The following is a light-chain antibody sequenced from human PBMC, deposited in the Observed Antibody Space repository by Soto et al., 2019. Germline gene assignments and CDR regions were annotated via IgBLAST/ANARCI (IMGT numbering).Light chain of an antibody. CDR2: DTS. CDR3: LVIFTGVGEV. V-gene: IGLV7-46*01. J-gene: IGLJ1*01. CDR1: TGAVTSGHW. Sequence: QAVVTQEPSLTVSPGGTVTLTCGSSTGAVTSGHWPHWFQQKPGQAPRTLIYDTSNQHAWTPARFSGSPLGGNAALTLSGAQPEDEADYYCLVIFTGVGEVFGTGTKLTVL.